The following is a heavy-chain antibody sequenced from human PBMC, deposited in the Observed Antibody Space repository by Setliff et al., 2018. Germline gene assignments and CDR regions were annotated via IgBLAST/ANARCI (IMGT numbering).Heavy chain of an antibody. Sequence: SETLSLTCSVSGASISSGNDFWNWIRQPAGKGLEWIGNIYTNGGTDYSPSLRSRVTISLDTSKNQFSLKLTSVTAADTAVYYCASGLNWLSSTEFDYWGQGTLVTVSS. CDR1: GASISSGNDF. CDR3: ASGLNWLSSTEFDY. V-gene: IGHV4-61*09. J-gene: IGHJ4*02. D-gene: IGHD1-20*01. CDR2: IYTNGGT.